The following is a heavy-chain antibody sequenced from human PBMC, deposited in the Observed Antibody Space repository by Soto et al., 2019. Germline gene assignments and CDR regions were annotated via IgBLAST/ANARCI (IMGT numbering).Heavy chain of an antibody. CDR3: TRDASRDSSARGWFDP. J-gene: IGHJ5*02. CDR1: GFTFRSFT. Sequence: GGSLRLSCAASGFTFRSFTMNWVRQAPGKGLEWVSTISSNSAYIYYTDALRGRFTISRDNAKNSLHLQMNSLRAEDTAVYHCTRDASRDSSARGWFDPWGPGTLVTVS. D-gene: IGHD6-13*01. V-gene: IGHV3-21*01. CDR2: ISSNSAYI.